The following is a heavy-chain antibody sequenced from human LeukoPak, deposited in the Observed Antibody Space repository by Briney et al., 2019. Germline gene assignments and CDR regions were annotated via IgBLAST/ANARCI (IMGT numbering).Heavy chain of an antibody. Sequence: GGSLRLSCAASGFTFSSYSMNWVRQAPGKGLEWVSYISSSSSTIYYADSVKGRFTISRDNAKNSLCLQMNSLRAEDTAVYYCARDRLTGAFDYWGQGTLVTVSS. CDR2: ISSSSSTI. J-gene: IGHJ4*02. CDR1: GFTFSSYS. D-gene: IGHD3-9*01. V-gene: IGHV3-48*01. CDR3: ARDRLTGAFDY.